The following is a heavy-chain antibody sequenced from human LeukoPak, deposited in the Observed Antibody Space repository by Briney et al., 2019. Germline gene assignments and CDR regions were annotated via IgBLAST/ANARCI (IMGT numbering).Heavy chain of an antibody. V-gene: IGHV4-4*07. Sequence: KPSETLSLTCIVSGGSISSYSWTWIRQPAGEGLEWIGRIYTSGTTSYEPSLKSRVTMSVDTSKNQFSLKLSSVTAADTAVYYCAGEAGGGYARAFDIWGQGTMVTVSS. D-gene: IGHD5-12*01. CDR2: IYTSGTT. J-gene: IGHJ3*02. CDR3: AGEAGGGYARAFDI. CDR1: GGSISSYS.